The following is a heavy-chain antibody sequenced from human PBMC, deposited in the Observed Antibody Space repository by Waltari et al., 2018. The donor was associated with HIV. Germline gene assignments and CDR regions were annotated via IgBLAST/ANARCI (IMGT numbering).Heavy chain of an antibody. J-gene: IGHJ3*01. V-gene: IGHV3-23*01. D-gene: IGHD3-10*01. CDR2: MRGGWET. CDR1: GFIFTDFA. CDR3: VKDSGRAADVFDL. Sequence: QLLESGGGLVEPGGSLRLSCAASGFIFTDFAMDWVRQGPGKGVGGVLSMRGGWETFYADSVKGRFTISRDNSKNTLYLQMNSLRSDDAAVYYCVKDSGRAADVFDLWGQGTMVTVSS.